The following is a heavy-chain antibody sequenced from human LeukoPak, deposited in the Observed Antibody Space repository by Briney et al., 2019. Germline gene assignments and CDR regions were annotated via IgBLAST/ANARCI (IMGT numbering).Heavy chain of an antibody. CDR2: INHSGST. Sequence: SETLSLTCAVYGGSFSGYYWSWIRQPPGKGLEWIGEINHSGSTNYNPSLKSRVTISVDTSKNQFSLKLSSVTAADTAVYYCARGGVPSGWFDPWSQGTLVTVSS. CDR3: ARGGVPSGWFDP. CDR1: GGSFSGYY. V-gene: IGHV4-34*01. D-gene: IGHD3-10*01. J-gene: IGHJ5*02.